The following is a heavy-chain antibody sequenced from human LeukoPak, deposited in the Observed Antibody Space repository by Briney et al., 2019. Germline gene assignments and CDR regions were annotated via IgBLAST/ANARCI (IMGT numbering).Heavy chain of an antibody. D-gene: IGHD3-3*01. CDR1: GGSIDGYY. J-gene: IGHJ4*02. CDR3: AGTYYDFWSGSISFDY. CDR2: IYYSGST. V-gene: IGHV4-59*01. Sequence: SETLSLTCTVSGGSIDGYYWSWIRQSPGKGLEWIGYIYYSGSTNYNPSLKSRVTISVDTSKNQFSLKLSSVTAADTAVYYCAGTYYDFWSGSISFDYWGQGTLVTVSS.